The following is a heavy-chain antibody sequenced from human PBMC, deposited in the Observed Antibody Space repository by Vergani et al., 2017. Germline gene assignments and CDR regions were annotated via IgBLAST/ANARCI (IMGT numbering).Heavy chain of an antibody. D-gene: IGHD4-11*01. V-gene: IGHV3-13*01. J-gene: IGHJ6*02. CDR1: GFTFSTYD. CDR3: AKDPSSPTVTSDYYYYYGMDV. CDR2: IGTAGDT. Sequence: EVQLVESGGGLVQPGGSLRLSCAASGFTFSTYDMHWVRQATGKGLEWVSAIGTAGDTYYPGSVKGRFTISRENAKNSLYLQMNGLRAGDTAVYYCAKDPSSPTVTSDYYYYYGMDVWGQGTTVTVSS.